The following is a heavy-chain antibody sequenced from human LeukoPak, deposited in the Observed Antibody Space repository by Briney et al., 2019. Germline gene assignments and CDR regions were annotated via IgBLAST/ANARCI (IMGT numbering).Heavy chain of an antibody. Sequence: GGTLRLSCAASGFTFSNYGMHWVRQAPGKGPKWVAVICYDGSNKYYADSVKGRFTISRDNSKYTLYLQMNSLRAEDTAVYYCAGNYGPHYFDYWGQGTLVTVSS. D-gene: IGHD3-10*01. V-gene: IGHV3-33*01. CDR2: ICYDGSNK. CDR1: GFTFSNYG. J-gene: IGHJ4*02. CDR3: AGNYGPHYFDY.